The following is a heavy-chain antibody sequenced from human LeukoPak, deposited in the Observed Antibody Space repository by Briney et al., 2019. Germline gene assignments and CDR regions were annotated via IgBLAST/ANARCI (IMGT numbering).Heavy chain of an antibody. CDR1: GFTLSSYS. D-gene: IGHD2-2*01. V-gene: IGHV3-21*01. Sequence: PGGSLRLSCAASGFTLSSYSMSWVRQAPGKGLEWVSSISSSSSYIYYADSVKGRFTISRDNAKNSLYLQMNSLRAEDTAVYYCARASSANGFDIWGQGTMVTVSS. CDR3: ARASSANGFDI. J-gene: IGHJ3*02. CDR2: ISSSSSYI.